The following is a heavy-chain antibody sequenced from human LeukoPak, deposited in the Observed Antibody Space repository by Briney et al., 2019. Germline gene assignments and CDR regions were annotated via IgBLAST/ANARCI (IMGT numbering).Heavy chain of an antibody. CDR2: INSRSSTI. D-gene: IGHD1-26*01. J-gene: IGHJ3*02. Sequence: GGSLRLSCAASRFAFSNYGVNWVRQAPGKGLEWVSYINSRSSTIYYADSVRGRFTISRDNAKNSLYLQMNSLKAEDTAIYYCAREVGTPQAFDIWGQGTMVTVSS. CDR3: AREVGTPQAFDI. V-gene: IGHV3-48*01. CDR1: RFAFSNYG.